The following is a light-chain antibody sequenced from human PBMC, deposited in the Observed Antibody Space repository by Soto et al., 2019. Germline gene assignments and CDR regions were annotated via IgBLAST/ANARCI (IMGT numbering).Light chain of an antibody. J-gene: IGLJ3*02. V-gene: IGLV1-47*01. CDR1: SSNIGTNY. CDR2: GNN. Sequence: QSVLTQPPSASGTPGQTVTLSSSGSSSNIGTNYVFWYQHLPGTAPKLLIYGNNQRPSGVPDRFSGSRSGTSASLAISGLRPEDEADYYCAVWDDSLSGVVFGGGTKVTVL. CDR3: AVWDDSLSGVV.